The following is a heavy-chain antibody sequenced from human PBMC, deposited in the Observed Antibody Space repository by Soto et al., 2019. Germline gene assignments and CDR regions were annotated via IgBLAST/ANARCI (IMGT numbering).Heavy chain of an antibody. J-gene: IGHJ4*02. D-gene: IGHD4-4*01. CDR2: ISSSGDT. V-gene: IGHV3-21*01. Sequence: GGSLRLSCAVSGFAFSSXXVNXXRQAPGKGLEWVSSISSSGDTDYADSVRGRLAISRDNAKNSLYLQMASLRVEDTAVYYCARGADYSNSNFDYWGQGTLVTVSS. CDR1: GFAFSSXX. CDR3: ARGADYSNSNFDY.